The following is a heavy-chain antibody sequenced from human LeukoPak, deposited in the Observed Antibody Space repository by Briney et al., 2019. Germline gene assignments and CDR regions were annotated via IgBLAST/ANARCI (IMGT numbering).Heavy chain of an antibody. V-gene: IGHV1-2*02. J-gene: IGHJ4*02. D-gene: IGHD6-19*01. CDR1: GGTFSSYA. CDR2: INPNSGGT. Sequence: GASVKVSCKASGGTFSSYAINWVRQAPGQGLKWMGWINPNSGGTNYAQKFQGRVTMTRDTSISTAYMELSRLRSDDTAVYYCTTFSYSSGWPVYWGQGTLVTVSS. CDR3: TTFSYSSGWPVY.